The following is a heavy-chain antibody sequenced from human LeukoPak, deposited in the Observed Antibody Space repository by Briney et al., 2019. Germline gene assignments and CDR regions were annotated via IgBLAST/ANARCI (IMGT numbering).Heavy chain of an antibody. V-gene: IGHV4-38-2*01. CDR3: ARAMSYSQHFFDY. CDR1: GYSITSGYY. D-gene: IGHD2-15*01. Sequence: SETLSLTCAVSGYSITSGYYWGWIRQSPGKELEWIGSIHHSGNTYYNPSLKSRVTISVDTSKNQFFLKLSSVTAADTAMYYCARAMSYSQHFFDYWGQGTLVTVPS. CDR2: IHHSGNT. J-gene: IGHJ4*02.